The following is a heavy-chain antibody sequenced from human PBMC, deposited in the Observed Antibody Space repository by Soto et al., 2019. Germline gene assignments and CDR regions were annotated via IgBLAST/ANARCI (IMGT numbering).Heavy chain of an antibody. CDR2: TYYRSKWSN. V-gene: IGHV6-1*01. Sequence: PSQTLSRTCAISGDSVSSNRVVWNWIRQSPSRGLEWLGRTYYRSKWSNDYAVSVKSRITINPDTSENQFSLQLNSVTPEDTAIYYCARARDSLFDYWGQGTPVTVSS. J-gene: IGHJ4*02. CDR1: GDSVSSNRVV. CDR3: ARARDSLFDY. D-gene: IGHD2-21*02.